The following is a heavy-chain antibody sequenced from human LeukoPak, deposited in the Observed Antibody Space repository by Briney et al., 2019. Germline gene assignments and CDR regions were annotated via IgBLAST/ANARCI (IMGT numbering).Heavy chain of an antibody. Sequence: ASVKVSCKASGYTFTSYDINWVRQATGQGLEWMGWMNPNSGNTGYAQKFQGRVTMTRNTSISTAYMELSSLRSEDTAVYYCARSDYTLNWFDPWGQGTLATVSS. CDR3: ARSDYTLNWFDP. D-gene: IGHD4-11*01. V-gene: IGHV1-8*01. CDR2: MNPNSGNT. J-gene: IGHJ5*02. CDR1: GYTFTSYD.